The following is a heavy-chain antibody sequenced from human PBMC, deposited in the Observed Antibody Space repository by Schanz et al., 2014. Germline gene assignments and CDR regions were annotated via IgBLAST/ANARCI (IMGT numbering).Heavy chain of an antibody. J-gene: IGHJ4*02. Sequence: VQLVESGGCLVQPGGSLRVSCAASGFTFSDYYMSWVRQAPGKGLEWVSYISSVGISKYYADPVKGRFTISRDSAKNSLYLQMNSLRAEDTAVYYCARTDQQMQRPDYWGQGTLVIVSS. D-gene: IGHD2-2*01. CDR2: ISSVGISK. CDR1: GFTFSDYY. V-gene: IGHV3-11*01. CDR3: ARTDQQMQRPDY.